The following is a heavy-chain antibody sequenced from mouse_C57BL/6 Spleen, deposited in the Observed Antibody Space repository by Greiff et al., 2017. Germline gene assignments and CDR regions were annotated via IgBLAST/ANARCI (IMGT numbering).Heavy chain of an antibody. J-gene: IGHJ1*03. V-gene: IGHV1-64*01. CDR2: IHPNSGST. D-gene: IGHD1-2*01. Sequence: QVQLQQSGAELVKPGASVKLSCKASGYTFTSYWMHWVKQRPGQGLEWIGMIHPNSGSTNYNEKFKSKATLTVDKSSSTAYMQLSSLTSEDSAVYYCARGGTTAPYWYFDVWGTGTTVTVSS. CDR3: ARGGTTAPYWYFDV. CDR1: GYTFTSYW.